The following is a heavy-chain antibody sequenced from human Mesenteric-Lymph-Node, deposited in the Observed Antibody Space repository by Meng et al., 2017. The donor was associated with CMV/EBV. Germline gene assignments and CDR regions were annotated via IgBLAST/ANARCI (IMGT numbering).Heavy chain of an antibody. Sequence: GESLKISCAASGFTFSSYSMNWVRQAPGKGLEWVSSISSGSSYIFYADSVKGRFTISRDNAKNSLYLQMHSLRGEDTAVYYCARPNTAYYDYWGQGTLVTVSS. CDR3: ARPNTAYYDY. CDR1: GFTFSSYS. CDR2: ISSGSSYI. D-gene: IGHD2-21*01. J-gene: IGHJ4*02. V-gene: IGHV3-21*01.